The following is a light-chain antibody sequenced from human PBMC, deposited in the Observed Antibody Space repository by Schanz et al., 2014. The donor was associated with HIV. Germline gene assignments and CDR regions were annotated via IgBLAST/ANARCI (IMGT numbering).Light chain of an antibody. V-gene: IGLV1-44*01. CDR1: TSNIRGNT. CDR3: AAWDDSLNGWV. CDR2: AAY. J-gene: IGLJ3*02. Sequence: QSVLTQPPSASGTPGQRVTISCSGGTSNIRGNTVNWYQQLPGAAPKLLIYAAYNRPSGVPARFSGSSSGTSASLAISGLQSEDESDYYCAAWDDSLNGWVFGGGTKLTVL.